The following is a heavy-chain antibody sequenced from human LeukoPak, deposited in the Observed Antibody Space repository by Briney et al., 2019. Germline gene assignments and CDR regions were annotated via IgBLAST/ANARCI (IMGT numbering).Heavy chain of an antibody. CDR3: ARDSSSWLTYYYYMDV. CDR2: ISAYNGNT. D-gene: IGHD6-13*01. CDR1: GYTFTSYG. Sequence: ASVKVSCKASGYTFTSYGISWVRQAPGQGLEWMGWISAYNGNTNYAQKLQGRVTMTTDTSTSTAYMELRSLRSDDTAVYYCARDSSSWLTYYYYMDVWGKGTTVTISS. J-gene: IGHJ6*03. V-gene: IGHV1-18*01.